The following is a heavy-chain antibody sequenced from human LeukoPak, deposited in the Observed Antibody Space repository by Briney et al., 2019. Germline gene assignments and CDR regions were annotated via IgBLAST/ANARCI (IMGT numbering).Heavy chain of an antibody. V-gene: IGHV1-2*02. D-gene: IGHD3-10*01. J-gene: IGHJ4*02. CDR3: ARAPTWFGELFRFDY. Sequence: ASVKVSCKASGYTFTGYYMHWVRQAPGQGLEWMGWINPNSGGTNYAQKFQGRVTMTRDTSISTAYMELSRLRSDDTAVYYCARAPTWFGELFRFDYWGQGTLVTVSS. CDR2: INPNSGGT. CDR1: GYTFTGYY.